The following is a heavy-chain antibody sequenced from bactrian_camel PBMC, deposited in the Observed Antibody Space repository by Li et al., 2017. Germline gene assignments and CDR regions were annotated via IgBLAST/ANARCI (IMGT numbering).Heavy chain of an antibody. Sequence: HVQLVESGGGSVQAGGSLRLSCAASGSGYTYSSFCMGWFRQAPGKEREGVGAIGSDGRVNYADFVKGRFTISQDNAKNMVYLQVNSLKAEDTAMYYCAAGWSFGVGTLLRRHYNYWGQGTQVTVS. CDR3: AAGWSFGVGTLLRRHYNY. J-gene: IGHJ4*01. CDR2: IGSDGRV. CDR1: GSGYTYSSFC. V-gene: IGHV3S53*01. D-gene: IGHD3*01.